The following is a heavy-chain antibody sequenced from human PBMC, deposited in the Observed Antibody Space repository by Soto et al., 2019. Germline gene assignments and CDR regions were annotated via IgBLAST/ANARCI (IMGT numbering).Heavy chain of an antibody. CDR2: IWYDGSNK. V-gene: IGHV3-33*01. J-gene: IGHJ3*02. CDR3: AREGADCSGGSCLTHDAFDI. CDR1: GCTFSSYG. Sequence: PGGSLRLSCAASGCTFSSYGMHWVRQAPGKGLEWVAVIWYDGSNKYYADSVKGRFTISRDNSKSTLYLQMNSLRAEDTAVYYCAREGADCSGGSCLTHDAFDIWGQGTMVTVSS. D-gene: IGHD2-15*01.